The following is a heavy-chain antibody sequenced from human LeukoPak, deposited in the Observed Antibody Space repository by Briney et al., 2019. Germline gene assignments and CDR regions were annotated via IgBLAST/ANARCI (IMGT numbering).Heavy chain of an antibody. Sequence: SETLSLTCSVSGGSIGGYYRSRIRQPPGKGLEWIGHIYYTGNTNYNSSFKSRITMSIDTPKNQCSLKLRSVTAADTAIYYCARLSYSTLFDPWGQGTLVTVSS. J-gene: IGHJ5*02. D-gene: IGHD6-13*01. CDR1: GGSIGGYY. CDR3: ARLSYSTLFDP. CDR2: IYYTGNT. V-gene: IGHV4-59*01.